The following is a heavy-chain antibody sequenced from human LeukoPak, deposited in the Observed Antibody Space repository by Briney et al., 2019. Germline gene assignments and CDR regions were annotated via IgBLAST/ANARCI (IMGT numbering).Heavy chain of an antibody. V-gene: IGHV3-48*02. D-gene: IGHD3-9*01. J-gene: IGHJ4*02. CDR2: ISSSSSTI. CDR1: GFTFSSYS. Sequence: PGGSLRLSCAASGFTFSSYSMNWVRQAPGKGLEWVPYISSSSSTIYYADSVKGRFTISRDNAKNSPYLQMNSLRDEDTAVYYCARDQYDILTGYYVDYWGQGTLVTVSS. CDR3: ARDQYDILTGYYVDY.